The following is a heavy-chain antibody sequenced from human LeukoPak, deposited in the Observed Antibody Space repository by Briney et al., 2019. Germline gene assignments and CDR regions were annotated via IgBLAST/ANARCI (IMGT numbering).Heavy chain of an antibody. D-gene: IGHD2-2*01. V-gene: IGHV4-4*02. CDR3: ARDQHCSSTSCYRYYFDY. Sequence: SETLSLTCAVSGGSISSSNWWSWVRQPPGKGLEWIGEIYHSGSTNYNPSLKSRVTISVDKSKNQFSLKLSSVTAADTAVYYCARDQHCSSTSCYRYYFDYWGQGTLVTVSS. CDR1: GGSISSSNW. J-gene: IGHJ4*02. CDR2: IYHSGST.